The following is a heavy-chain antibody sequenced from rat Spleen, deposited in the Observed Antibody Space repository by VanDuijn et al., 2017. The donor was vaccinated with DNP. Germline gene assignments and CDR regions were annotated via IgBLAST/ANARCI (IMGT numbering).Heavy chain of an antibody. CDR1: GFTFSDYA. Sequence: EVQLVESGGGLVQPGRSLKLSCAASGFTFSDYAMAWVRQAPKKGLEWVATISYDGSRTYYRDSVKGRFTISRDNAKSTLYLQMDSLRSEDTATYYCARLSTVATDFDYWGQGVMVTVSS. D-gene: IGHD1-3*01. V-gene: IGHV5-17*01. J-gene: IGHJ2*01. CDR3: ARLSTVATDFDY. CDR2: ISYDGSRT.